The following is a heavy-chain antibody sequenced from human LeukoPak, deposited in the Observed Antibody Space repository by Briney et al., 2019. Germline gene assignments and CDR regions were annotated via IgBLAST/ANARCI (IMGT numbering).Heavy chain of an antibody. CDR3: ARRGFGDYFDY. V-gene: IGHV4-31*03. D-gene: IGHD3-10*01. CDR2: IYYSGST. Sequence: PSQTLSLTCTVSGGSISSGGDYWSWIRQHPGKGLEWIGYIYYSGSTYYNPSLKSRVTISVDTSKNQFSLKLSSVTAADTAVYYCARRGFGDYFDYWGQGTLVTVSS. CDR1: GGSISSGGDY. J-gene: IGHJ4*02.